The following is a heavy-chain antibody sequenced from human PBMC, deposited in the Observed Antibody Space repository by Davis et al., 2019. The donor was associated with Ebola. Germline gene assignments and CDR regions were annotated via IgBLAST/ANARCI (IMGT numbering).Heavy chain of an antibody. CDR3: ARTGYFGSGDY. Sequence: SETLSPTCAVSGVSIRSYYWSWIRQPPGKGLEWIGHILQSGSRNYNPSLKSRVTISEDTTKNPFSLKLNSVTAADTAVYYCARTGYFGSGDYWGQGNLVTVSS. CDR1: GVSIRSYY. J-gene: IGHJ4*02. CDR2: ILQSGSR. V-gene: IGHV4-59*01. D-gene: IGHD3-10*01.